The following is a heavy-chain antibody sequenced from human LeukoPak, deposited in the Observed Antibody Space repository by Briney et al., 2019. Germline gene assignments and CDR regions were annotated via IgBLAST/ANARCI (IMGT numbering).Heavy chain of an antibody. CDR3: ARKTVVVSYFDC. J-gene: IGHJ4*02. CDR1: GFTFSAYW. D-gene: IGHD4-23*01. Sequence: GGSLRLSCAASGFTFSAYWMSWVRQAPRKGLEWVANIKQDGSDKYYVDSVKGRFTISRDNAKNSLYLQMNSLRAEDTAVYYCARKTVVVSYFDCWGQGTPVTVSS. CDR2: IKQDGSDK. V-gene: IGHV3-7*03.